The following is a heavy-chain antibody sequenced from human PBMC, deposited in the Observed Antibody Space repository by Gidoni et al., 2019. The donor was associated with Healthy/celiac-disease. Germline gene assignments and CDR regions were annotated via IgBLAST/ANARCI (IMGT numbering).Heavy chain of an antibody. Sequence: QVQLVQSGAEVKKPGASVKVSCKVSGYTLTELSRHWVRQAPGKGLEWMGGFDPEDGETIYAQKFQGRVTMTEDTSTDTAYMELSSLRSEDTAVYYCATDPYCSSTSCLGGWFDPWGQGTLVTVSS. V-gene: IGHV1-24*01. J-gene: IGHJ5*02. D-gene: IGHD2-2*01. CDR2: FDPEDGET. CDR1: GYTLTELS. CDR3: ATDPYCSSTSCLGGWFDP.